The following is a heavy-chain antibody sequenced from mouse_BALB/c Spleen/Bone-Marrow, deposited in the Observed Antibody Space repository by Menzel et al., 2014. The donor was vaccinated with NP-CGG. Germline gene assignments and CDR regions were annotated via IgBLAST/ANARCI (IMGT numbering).Heavy chain of an antibody. D-gene: IGHD2-14*01. CDR3: ARGGVRRGNYFDY. J-gene: IGHJ2*01. V-gene: IGHV2-9*02. CDR1: GFSLTSYG. CDR2: IWAGGST. Sequence: VMLVESGPGLVAPSQSLSIPCTVSGFSLTSYGVHWVRQPPGKGLEWLGVIWAGGSTNYNSALMSRLSISKDNSKSQVFLEMNSLQTDDTAMYYCARGGVRRGNYFDYWGQGTTLTVSS.